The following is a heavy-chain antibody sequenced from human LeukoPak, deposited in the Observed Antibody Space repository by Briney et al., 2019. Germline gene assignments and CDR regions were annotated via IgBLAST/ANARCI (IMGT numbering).Heavy chain of an antibody. V-gene: IGHV4-34*01. CDR1: GGSFSGYY. Sequence: ESSETLSLTCAVYGGSFSGYYWSWTRQPPGKGLEWIGEINHSGSTNYNPSLKSRVTISVDTSKNQFSLKLSSVTAADTAVYYCARVYSSTSCFDVWGQGTTVTVSS. CDR3: ARVYSSTSCFDV. D-gene: IGHD2-2*01. J-gene: IGHJ6*02. CDR2: INHSGST.